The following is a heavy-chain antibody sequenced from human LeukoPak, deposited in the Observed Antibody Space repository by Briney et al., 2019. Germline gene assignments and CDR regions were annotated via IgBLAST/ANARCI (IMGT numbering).Heavy chain of an antibody. Sequence: GGSLRLSCAASGFIFSSQAIGWVRQAPGKGLEWVSVIGPGDDTHYADPVKGRFTISRDNSKNTLYLQMKSLRVEHTARYYCAKGLTGYSNYGMDVWGQGTTVTVSS. CDR1: GFIFSSQA. V-gene: IGHV3-23*01. CDR3: AKGLTGYSNYGMDV. D-gene: IGHD3-9*01. CDR2: IGPGDDT. J-gene: IGHJ6*02.